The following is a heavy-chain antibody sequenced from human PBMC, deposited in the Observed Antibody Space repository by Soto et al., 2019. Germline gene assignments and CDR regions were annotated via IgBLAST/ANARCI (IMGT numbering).Heavy chain of an antibody. CDR3: ARVQVRLDVLVRSAARTNWFDP. V-gene: IGHV4-38-2*01. D-gene: IGHD6-13*01. CDR2: IYHSGST. Sequence: PSETLSLTCAVSGYSISSGYYWGWIRQPPGKGLEWIGSIYHSGSTYYNPSLKSRVTISVDTSKNQFSLKLSSVTAADTAVYYCARVQVRLDVLVRSAARTNWFDPWGQGTLVTVSS. CDR1: GYSISSGYY. J-gene: IGHJ5*02.